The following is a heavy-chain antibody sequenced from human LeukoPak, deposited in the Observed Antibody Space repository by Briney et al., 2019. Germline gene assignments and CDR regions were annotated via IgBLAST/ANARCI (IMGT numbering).Heavy chain of an antibody. J-gene: IGHJ4*02. CDR2: INPSGGST. D-gene: IGHD6-19*01. CDR1: GYTFTSYY. Sequence: ASVKVSCKAPGYTFTSYYMHWVRQAPGQGLEWMGIINPSGGSTSYAQKFQGRVTMTRDTSTSTVYMELSSLRSEDTAVYYCARDPPRPYSSGRLDYWGQGTLVTVSS. V-gene: IGHV1-46*01. CDR3: ARDPPRPYSSGRLDY.